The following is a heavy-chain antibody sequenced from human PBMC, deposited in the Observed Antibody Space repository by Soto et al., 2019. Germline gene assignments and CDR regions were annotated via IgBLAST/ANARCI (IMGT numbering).Heavy chain of an antibody. CDR2: IIPVFGTP. V-gene: IGHV1-69*01. CDR1: GGTFNTYS. Sequence: QVQLAQSGAEVKKPGSSVKVSCQASGGTFNTYSINWVRQAPGQGLEWMGGIIPVFGTPNYAQKFQGRLTISGDASTRSGYLELTALTSEGTAVYYCARGVRNTHRNFGMDLWGQGTTVIVSS. J-gene: IGHJ6*02. D-gene: IGHD3-10*01. CDR3: ARGVRNTHRNFGMDL.